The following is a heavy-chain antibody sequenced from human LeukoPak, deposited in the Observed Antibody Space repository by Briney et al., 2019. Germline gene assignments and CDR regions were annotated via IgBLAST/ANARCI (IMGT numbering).Heavy chain of an antibody. Sequence: SETLSLTCAVYGGSFSGYYWGWIRQPPGKGLEWIGNIYHTGYSYSNPSLKSRVSLSVDTSKNQFSLRLSSVTAADTAVYYCARELGYCSGGSCYGLNWFDPWGQGTLVTVSS. CDR3: ARELGYCSGGSCYGLNWFDP. CDR1: GGSFSGYY. CDR2: IYHTGYS. V-gene: IGHV4-34*01. D-gene: IGHD2-15*01. J-gene: IGHJ5*02.